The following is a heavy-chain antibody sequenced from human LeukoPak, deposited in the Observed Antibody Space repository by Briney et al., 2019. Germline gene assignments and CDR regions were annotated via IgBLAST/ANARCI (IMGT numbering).Heavy chain of an antibody. CDR2: ISYDGSNK. CDR3: ARDHQGITMIVVVITSGLDY. CDR1: GFTFSSYA. V-gene: IGHV3-30-3*01. J-gene: IGHJ4*02. Sequence: GRSLRLSCAASGFTFSSYAMHWVRQAPGNGLERVPVISYDGSNKYYADSVKGRFTISRDNSKNTLYMQMNSMRAEDTAVYYCARDHQGITMIVVVITSGLDYWGQGTLVTVSS. D-gene: IGHD3-22*01.